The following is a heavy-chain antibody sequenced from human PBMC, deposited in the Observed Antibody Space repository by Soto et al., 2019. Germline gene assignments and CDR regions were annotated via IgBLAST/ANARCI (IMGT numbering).Heavy chain of an antibody. CDR1: GYTFTSYY. Sequence: SVKVSSKASGYTFTSYYMPWVLQAPAQGLEWMGIINPSGGSTSYAQKFQGRATRTRDASTSTVYMELRGLRSEDSAVYYCYREGIWFGELVFWGQGTLVTVSS. CDR2: INPSGGST. D-gene: IGHD3-10*01. J-gene: IGHJ4*02. V-gene: IGHV1-46*03. CDR3: YREGIWFGELVF.